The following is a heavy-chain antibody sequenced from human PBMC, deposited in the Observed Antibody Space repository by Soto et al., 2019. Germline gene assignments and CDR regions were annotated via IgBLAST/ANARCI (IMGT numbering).Heavy chain of an antibody. J-gene: IGHJ4*02. Sequence: ASVKVSCKASGGTFSSYAISWVRQAPGQGLEWMGGIIPIFGTANYAQKFQGRVTITADESTSTAYMELSSLRSEDTAVYYCARGDPQWLVPDYWGQGSLVTVCS. CDR2: IIPIFGTA. D-gene: IGHD6-19*01. CDR1: GGTFSSYA. V-gene: IGHV1-69*13. CDR3: ARGDPQWLVPDY.